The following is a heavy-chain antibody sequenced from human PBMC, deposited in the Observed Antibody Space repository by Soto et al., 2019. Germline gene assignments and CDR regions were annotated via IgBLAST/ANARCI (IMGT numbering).Heavy chain of an antibody. V-gene: IGHV3-13*01. CDR2: IGTLRDT. CDR1: GFIFSTSD. Sequence: PGGSLRLSGAASGFIFSTSDMHWVRQATGKGLEWVSAIGTLRDTYYLDSVKGRFTISRENARDSVXLQLNRLRAGDTAVYYCARHLRFSGYDANYYDMDLWGQGTTVTVSS. J-gene: IGHJ6*02. D-gene: IGHD5-12*01. CDR3: ARHLRFSGYDANYYDMDL.